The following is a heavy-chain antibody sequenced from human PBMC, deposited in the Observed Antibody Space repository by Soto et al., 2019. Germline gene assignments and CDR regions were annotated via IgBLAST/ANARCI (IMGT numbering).Heavy chain of an antibody. D-gene: IGHD5-12*01. Sequence: ASVKVSCKASGYTFTSYYMHWVRQAPGQGLEWMGIINPSGGSTSYAQKFQGRVTMTRDTSTSTVYMELSSLRSEDTAVYYCARDGYSGYDWEDYYYGMDVWGQGTTVTVSS. V-gene: IGHV1-46*01. CDR2: INPSGGST. CDR3: ARDGYSGYDWEDYYYGMDV. CDR1: GYTFTSYY. J-gene: IGHJ6*02.